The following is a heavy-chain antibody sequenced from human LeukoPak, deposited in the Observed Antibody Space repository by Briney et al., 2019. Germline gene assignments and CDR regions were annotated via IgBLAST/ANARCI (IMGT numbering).Heavy chain of an antibody. Sequence: GGSLRLSCAASGFTFSSYAIHWVRQAPGKGLEYVAAISSNGGSTFYANSVKGRFIVSRDNSKNTLSLQMGSLRTEDLAMCYCARRAPGFSSGWLDYWGQGTPVTVSS. V-gene: IGHV3-64*01. CDR1: GFTFSSYA. D-gene: IGHD6-19*01. J-gene: IGHJ4*02. CDR2: ISSNGGST. CDR3: ARRAPGFSSGWLDY.